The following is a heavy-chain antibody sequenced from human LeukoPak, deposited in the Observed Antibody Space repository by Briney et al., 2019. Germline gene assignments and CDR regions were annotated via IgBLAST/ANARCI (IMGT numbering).Heavy chain of an antibody. V-gene: IGHV1-69*05. CDR3: ARAGGSYRNDAFDI. D-gene: IGHD1-26*01. Sequence: SVKVSCKASGGTFSSYTISWVRQAPGQGLEWMGRIIPIFGTANYAQKFQGRVTITTDESTSTAYMELSSLRSEDTAVYYCARAGGSYRNDAFDIWGQGTMVTVSS. CDR1: GGTFSSYT. CDR2: IIPIFGTA. J-gene: IGHJ3*02.